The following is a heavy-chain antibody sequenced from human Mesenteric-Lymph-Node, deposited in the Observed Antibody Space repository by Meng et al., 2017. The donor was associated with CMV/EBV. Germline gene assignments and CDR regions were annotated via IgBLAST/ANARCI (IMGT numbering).Heavy chain of an antibody. CDR2: ISDYNGNT. V-gene: IGHV1-18*04. J-gene: IGHJ4*02. Sequence: ASVKVSCKASGYTFSTYGITWVRQAPGQGLEWMGWISDYNGNTEYAQNFQGRLTLTTDTSTSTAYMELRSLRSDDTAVYYCAKPDCGGDCNLLESWGRGTLVTVSS. CDR3: AKPDCGGDCNLLES. D-gene: IGHD2-21*01. CDR1: GYTFSTYG.